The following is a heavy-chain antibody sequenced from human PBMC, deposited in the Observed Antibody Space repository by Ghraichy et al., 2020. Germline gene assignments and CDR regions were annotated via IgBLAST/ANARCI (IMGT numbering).Heavy chain of an antibody. CDR3: TRDHYSGSYYSDY. V-gene: IGHV3-49*03. CDR2: IRSKAHGETT. D-gene: IGHD1-26*01. CDR1: GFTFGDYG. Sequence: SCTASGFTFGDYGVSWFRQAPGKGLEWGGFIRSKAHGETTEYAASVKGRFTISRDDSKSIAYLQMNSLSTEDTAVYYCTRDHYSGSYYSDYWGQGTLVTVSS. J-gene: IGHJ4*02.